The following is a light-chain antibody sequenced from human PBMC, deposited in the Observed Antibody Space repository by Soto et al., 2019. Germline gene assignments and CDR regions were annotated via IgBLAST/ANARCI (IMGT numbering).Light chain of an antibody. J-gene: IGLJ1*01. Sequence: QSVLTQPPSVSEAPRQRVTISCSGSSSNIGNNAVNWYQQLPGKAPKLLIYYDDLLPSGVSDRFSGSKSGTSASLAISGLQSEDEADYYCAAWDDSLNGDVFATGTKLTVL. V-gene: IGLV1-36*01. CDR1: SSNIGNNA. CDR3: AAWDDSLNGDV. CDR2: YDD.